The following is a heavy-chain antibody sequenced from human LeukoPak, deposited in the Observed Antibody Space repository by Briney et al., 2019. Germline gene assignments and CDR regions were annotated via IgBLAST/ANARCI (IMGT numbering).Heavy chain of an antibody. CDR3: VRLSWELGDGGVT. V-gene: IGHV3-30*02. CDR2: TRYDGSNKNK. CDR1: GFTFSNYG. J-gene: IGHJ5*02. D-gene: IGHD1-26*01. Sequence: GGSLRLSCAASGFTFSNYGMHWVRQAPGKGLEWVAFTRYDGSNKNKKYADSVKGRFTISRDNSKNTLYLQMNSLRAEDTAVYYCVRLSWELGDGGVTWGQGTLVTVSS.